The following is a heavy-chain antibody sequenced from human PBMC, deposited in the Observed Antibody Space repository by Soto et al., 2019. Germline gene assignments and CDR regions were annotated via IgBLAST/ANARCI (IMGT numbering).Heavy chain of an antibody. CDR2: MNPSAGTT. CDR3: ARGRDAASQFYSPHGMDV. CDR1: GYSFSTYD. Sequence: QVHLVQSGAEVKKPGASVKVSCKASGYSFSTYDINWVRQAPGQGLEWMGWMNPSAGTTGSAQKFQGRVTMTWDTSMSTAYMELSSLTSEDTAVYYCARGRDAASQFYSPHGMDVWGQGTTVTVSS. V-gene: IGHV1-8*02. J-gene: IGHJ6*02. D-gene: IGHD2-15*01.